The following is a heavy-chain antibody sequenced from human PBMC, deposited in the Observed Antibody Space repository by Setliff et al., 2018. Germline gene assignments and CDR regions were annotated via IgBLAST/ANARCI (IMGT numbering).Heavy chain of an antibody. CDR2: IDRNAGST. V-gene: IGHV3-20*04. J-gene: IGHJ4*02. Sequence: PGGSLRLSCAASGFNFDVFGMGWVRQAPGVGLEWVSGIDRNAGSTGYVDSVKGRFTISRDNAKNSLYLQMNSLKADDTAVYYCARVRNYYGSGSYLSAFDYWGQGALVTVSS. D-gene: IGHD3-10*01. CDR3: ARVRNYYGSGSYLSAFDY. CDR1: GFNFDVFG.